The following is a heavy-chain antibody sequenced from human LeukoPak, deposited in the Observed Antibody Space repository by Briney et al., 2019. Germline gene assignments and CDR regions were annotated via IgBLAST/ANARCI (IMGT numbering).Heavy chain of an antibody. D-gene: IGHD6-13*01. V-gene: IGHV1-8*01. CDR3: ARDLWAAAASLNEKDWFDP. Sequence: ASVKVSCKASGYTFTSYDINWVRQATGQGLEWMGWMNPNSGNTGYAQKFQGRVTMTRNTSISTAYMELSSLRSEDTAVYYCARDLWAAAASLNEKDWFDPWAREPWSPSPQ. CDR1: GYTFTSYD. CDR2: MNPNSGNT. J-gene: IGHJ5*02.